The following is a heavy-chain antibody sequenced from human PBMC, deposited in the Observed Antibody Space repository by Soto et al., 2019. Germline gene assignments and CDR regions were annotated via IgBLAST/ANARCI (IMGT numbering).Heavy chain of an antibody. D-gene: IGHD3-22*01. J-gene: IGHJ4*01. CDR3: AKTAPHYYDSSGYYLCDY. CDR1: GFTFSSYA. Sequence: PGGSLRLSCAAYGFTFSSYAVSWVRPAPGKGLEWVSAISGSGGSTYYADSVKGRLTISIDNSENTLYLQMNSLRAEDTAVYYCAKTAPHYYDSSGYYLCDYWGQGTLVTVSS. V-gene: IGHV3-23*01. CDR2: ISGSGGST.